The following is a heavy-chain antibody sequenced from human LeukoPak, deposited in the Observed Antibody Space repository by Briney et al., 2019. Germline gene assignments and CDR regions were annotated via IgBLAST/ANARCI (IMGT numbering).Heavy chain of an antibody. D-gene: IGHD3-10*01. CDR3: AGASHKLTSITMVRGVINAFDI. CDR2: IYYSGNT. CDR1: GGSISTYY. V-gene: IGHV4-59*12. Sequence: PSETLSLTCTVSGGSISTYYWSWIRQPPGKGLEWIGYIYYSGNTNYNPSLKSRVTISVDTSKSQFSLKLSSVTAADTAVYYCAGASHKLTSITMVRGVINAFDIWGQGTMVTVSS. J-gene: IGHJ3*02.